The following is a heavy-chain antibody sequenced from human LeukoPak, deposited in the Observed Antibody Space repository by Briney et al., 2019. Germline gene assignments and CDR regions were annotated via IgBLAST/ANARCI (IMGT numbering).Heavy chain of an antibody. CDR2: INSDGSST. CDR3: ARAWYSSSWYIDY. Sequence: GGSLRLSCAASGFTFSSYSMHWVRQAPGKGLVWVSRINSDGSSTSYADSVKGRFTISRDNAKNTLYLQMNSLRAEDTAVYYCARAWYSSSWYIDYWGQGTLVTVSS. V-gene: IGHV3-74*01. CDR1: GFTFSSYS. D-gene: IGHD6-13*01. J-gene: IGHJ4*02.